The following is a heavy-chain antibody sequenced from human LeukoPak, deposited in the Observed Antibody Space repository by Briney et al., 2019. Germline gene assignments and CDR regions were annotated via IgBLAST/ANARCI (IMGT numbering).Heavy chain of an antibody. Sequence: PGGSLRLSCAVSGFTFSNYWMHWVRQAPGKGLVWVSRINSDGSSTSYADAGKGRFTISRDNAKNTLYLQMNSLRGDDTAVYYCARDLNTAMVIEYWGQGTLVTVSS. CDR1: GFTFSNYW. V-gene: IGHV3-74*01. CDR3: ARDLNTAMVIEY. D-gene: IGHD5-18*01. J-gene: IGHJ4*02. CDR2: INSDGSST.